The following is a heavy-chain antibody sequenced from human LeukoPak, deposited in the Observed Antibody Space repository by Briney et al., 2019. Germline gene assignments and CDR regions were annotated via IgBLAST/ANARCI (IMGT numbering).Heavy chain of an antibody. CDR3: ARARSYTAMVIDY. Sequence: PGGSLRLSCAASGFTFSSYWMHWVRQAPGKGLVWVSRINSDGSSTSYADSVKGRFTISRDNAKNTLYLQMNSLRAEDTAVYYCARARSYTAMVIDYWGQGTLVTVSS. J-gene: IGHJ4*02. CDR2: INSDGSST. V-gene: IGHV3-74*01. CDR1: GFTFSSYW. D-gene: IGHD5-18*01.